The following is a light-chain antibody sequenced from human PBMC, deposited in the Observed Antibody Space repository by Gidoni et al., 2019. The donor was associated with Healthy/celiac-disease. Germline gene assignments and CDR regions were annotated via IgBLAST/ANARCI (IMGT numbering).Light chain of an antibody. V-gene: IGKV3-20*01. J-gene: IGKJ1*01. CDR2: GAS. Sequence: VFTQSPGTLSLSPGERATISCRASQIVSSSYLAWYQQKPGQAPRLLIYGASSRATGIPDRFSGSGSGTDFTLTISRLEPEDFAVYYCQQYGSSLWTFXEXTKVEIK. CDR3: QQYGSSLWT. CDR1: QIVSSSY.